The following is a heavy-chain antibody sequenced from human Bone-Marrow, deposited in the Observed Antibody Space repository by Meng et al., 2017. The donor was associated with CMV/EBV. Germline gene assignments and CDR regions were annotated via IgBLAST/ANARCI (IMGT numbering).Heavy chain of an antibody. J-gene: IGHJ6*02. CDR2: INSDGSST. Sequence: GESLKISCAASGFTFSSYWMHWVRQAPGKGLVWVSRINSDGSSTSYADSVKGRFTISRDNAKNTLYLQMNSLRAEDTAVYYCARDVYCSSTSCYIKGTFYYYYGMDVCGQGTTVTVSS. CDR1: GFTFSSYW. D-gene: IGHD2-2*02. CDR3: ARDVYCSSTSCYIKGTFYYYYGMDV. V-gene: IGHV3-74*01.